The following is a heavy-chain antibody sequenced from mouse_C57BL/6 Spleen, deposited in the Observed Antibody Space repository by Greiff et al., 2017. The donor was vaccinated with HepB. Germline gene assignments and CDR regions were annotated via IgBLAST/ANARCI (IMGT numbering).Heavy chain of an antibody. CDR1: GYAFSSYW. Sequence: QVQLQQSGAELVKPGASVKISCKASGYAFSSYWMNWVKQRPGKGLEWIGQIYPGDGDTNYNGKFKGKATLTADKSSSTAYMQLSSLTSEDSAVYFCARSRYYYGSSTHWYFDVWGTGTTVTVSS. D-gene: IGHD1-1*01. CDR2: IYPGDGDT. J-gene: IGHJ1*03. CDR3: ARSRYYYGSSTHWYFDV. V-gene: IGHV1-80*01.